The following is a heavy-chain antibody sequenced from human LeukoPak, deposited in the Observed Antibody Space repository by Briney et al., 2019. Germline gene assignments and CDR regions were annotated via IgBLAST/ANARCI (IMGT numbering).Heavy chain of an antibody. CDR2: ISWNSGSI. V-gene: IGHV3-9*01. CDR3: ARGYSSSPNFDY. CDR1: GFTFDDYA. Sequence: GGSLRLSCVASGFTFDDYAMHWVRQAPGKGLEWVSGISWNSGSIGYADSVKGRFTISRDNAKNSLYLQMNSLRAEDTAVYYCARGYSSSPNFDYWGQGTLVTVSS. D-gene: IGHD6-6*01. J-gene: IGHJ4*02.